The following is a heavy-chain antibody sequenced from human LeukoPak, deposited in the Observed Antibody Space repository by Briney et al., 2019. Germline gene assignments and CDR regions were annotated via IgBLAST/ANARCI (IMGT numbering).Heavy chain of an antibody. D-gene: IGHD6-19*01. Sequence: GGSLRLSCAASGFTFSSYAMSWVRQAPGKGLEWVSAISGSGGSTYYADSVKGRFTISRDNSKNTLYLQMNSLRVEDTAVYYCAKDLRQWLLPADWFDPWGQGTLVTVSS. CDR3: AKDLRQWLLPADWFDP. V-gene: IGHV3-23*01. CDR2: ISGSGGST. CDR1: GFTFSSYA. J-gene: IGHJ5*02.